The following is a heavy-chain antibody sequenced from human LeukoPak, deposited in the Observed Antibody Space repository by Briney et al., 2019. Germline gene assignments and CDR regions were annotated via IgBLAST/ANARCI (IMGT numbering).Heavy chain of an antibody. D-gene: IGHD4/OR15-4a*01. J-gene: IGHJ4*02. CDR1: GXX. V-gene: IGHV4-31*02. Sequence: GXXXXWIRXHPXKGLEWIGYIYYSGSTYYNPSLKSRVTISVDTSKNQFSLKLSSVTAADTAVYYCARDKVTMGLDYWGQGTLVTVSS. CDR3: ARDKVTMGLDY. CDR2: IYYSGST.